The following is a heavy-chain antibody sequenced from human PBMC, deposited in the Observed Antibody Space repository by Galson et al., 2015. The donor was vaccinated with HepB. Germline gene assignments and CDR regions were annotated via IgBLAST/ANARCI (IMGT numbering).Heavy chain of an antibody. V-gene: IGHV3-30-3*01. D-gene: IGHD1-26*01. CDR2: ISYDGSNR. J-gene: IGHJ4*02. CDR3: ARDRGVGATFGSPNY. CDR1: GFTFSSYA. Sequence: SLRLSCAASGFTFSSYAMHWVRQAPGKGLEWVAVISYDGSNRYYADSVKGRFTIFRDSSKSTLYLQMNSLRVEDTAVYNCARDRGVGATFGSPNYWGQGTLVTVSS.